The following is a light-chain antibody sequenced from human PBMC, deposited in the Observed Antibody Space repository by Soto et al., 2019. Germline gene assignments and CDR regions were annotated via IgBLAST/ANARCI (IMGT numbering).Light chain of an antibody. CDR2: GAS. Sequence: EIVLTQSPGTLSLSPGERATLSCRASQSVSSSYLAWYQQKPGQAPRLLIYGASSRATGIPDRFSGSASGTDFTLTSSRLEPEDFAVYYCQQYGSPPYTFGQGTKLEIK. J-gene: IGKJ2*01. V-gene: IGKV3-20*01. CDR3: QQYGSPPYT. CDR1: QSVSSSY.